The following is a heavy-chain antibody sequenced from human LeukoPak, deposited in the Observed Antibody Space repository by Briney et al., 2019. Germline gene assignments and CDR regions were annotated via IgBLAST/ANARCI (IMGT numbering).Heavy chain of an antibody. CDR1: GGSISSYY. CDR3: TRAASSGPLFTYHMDV. V-gene: IGHV4-39*07. Sequence: SETLSLTCTVSGGSISSYYWGFVRQTPGKGLEWMGSIYTGSSHYNPSLKSRATISVDTSKNQFSLKLTSVTAADTAVYYCTRAASSGPLFTYHMDVWGKGTTVTVSS. D-gene: IGHD3-22*01. CDR2: IYTGSS. J-gene: IGHJ6*03.